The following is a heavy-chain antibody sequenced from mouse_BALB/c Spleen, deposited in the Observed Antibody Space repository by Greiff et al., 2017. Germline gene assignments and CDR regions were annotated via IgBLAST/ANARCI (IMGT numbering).Heavy chain of an antibody. J-gene: IGHJ1*01. V-gene: IGHV5-6*01. CDR2: ISSGGSYT. CDR3: ARHGYDYSWYFDV. CDR1: GFTFSSYG. Sequence: EVKLMESGGDLVKPGGSLKLSCAASGFTFSSYGMSWVRQTPDKRLEWVATISSGGSYTYYPDSVKGRFTISRDNAKNTLYLQMSSLKSEDTAMYYCARHGYDYSWYFDVWGAGTTVTVSS. D-gene: IGHD2-4*01.